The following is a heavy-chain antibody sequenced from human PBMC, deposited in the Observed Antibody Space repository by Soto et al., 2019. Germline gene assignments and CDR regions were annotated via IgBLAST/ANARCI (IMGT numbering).Heavy chain of an antibody. CDR3: ARVWGGAFDT. Sequence: SETLSLTCTVSGGSISSYYWSWIRQPPGKGLEWIGYIYYSGSTNYNPSLKSRDTISVDTSKNQFSLRLSSVTAADTAVYYCARVWGGAFDTWGQGTMVTVSS. V-gene: IGHV4-59*01. CDR2: IYYSGST. D-gene: IGHD3-10*01. J-gene: IGHJ3*02. CDR1: GGSISSYY.